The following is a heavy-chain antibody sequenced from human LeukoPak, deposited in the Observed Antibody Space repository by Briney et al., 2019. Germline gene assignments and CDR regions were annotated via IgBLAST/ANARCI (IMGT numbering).Heavy chain of an antibody. CDR1: GFTFSSYS. Sequence: PGGSLRLSCAASGFTFSSYSMNWVRQAPGKGLEWVAVISYDGSNKYYADSVKGRFTISRDNSKNTLYLQMNSLRAEDTAVYYCARALLDSSGYYGSGFDYWGQGTPVTVSS. CDR2: ISYDGSNK. CDR3: ARALLDSSGYYGSGFDY. D-gene: IGHD3-22*01. V-gene: IGHV3-30*03. J-gene: IGHJ4*02.